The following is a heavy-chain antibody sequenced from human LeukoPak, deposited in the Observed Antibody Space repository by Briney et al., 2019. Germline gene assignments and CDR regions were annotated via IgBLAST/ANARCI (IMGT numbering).Heavy chain of an antibody. CDR2: IYISGST. J-gene: IGHJ6*04. CDR1: GGSISSYY. D-gene: IGHD6-13*01. CDR3: AREGYSSSWYGPVDV. V-gene: IGHV4-4*07. Sequence: PSETLSLTCTVSGGSISSYYWSWIRQPAGKGLEWIGRIYISGSTNYNPSLKSRVTMSVDTSKNQFSLKLSSVTAADTAVYYCAREGYSSSWYGPVDVWGKGTTVTVSS.